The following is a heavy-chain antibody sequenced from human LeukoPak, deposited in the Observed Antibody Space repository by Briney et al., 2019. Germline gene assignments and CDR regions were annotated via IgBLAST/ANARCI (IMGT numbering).Heavy chain of an antibody. CDR3: ARDGGYCSGGSCYIWFDP. J-gene: IGHJ5*02. V-gene: IGHV4-34*01. Sequence: SETLSLTCAVYGGSFSGYYWSWVRQPPGKGLEWIGEINHSGSTNYNPSLKSRVTISVDTSKNQFSLKLSSVTAADTAVYYCARDGGYCSGGSCYIWFDPWGQGTLVTVSS. CDR2: INHSGST. CDR1: GGSFSGYY. D-gene: IGHD2-15*01.